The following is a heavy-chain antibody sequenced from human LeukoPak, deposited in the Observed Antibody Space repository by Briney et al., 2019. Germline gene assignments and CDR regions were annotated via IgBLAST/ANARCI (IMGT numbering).Heavy chain of an antibody. CDR3: ARKRPYSSSWQGFDY. CDR1: GGSISSGGYY. J-gene: IGHJ4*02. CDR2: IYYSGST. Sequence: SETLSLTRTVSGGSISSGGYYWSWIRQRPGKGLEWIGYIYYSGSTYYNPALKSRVTISVDTSKNQFSLKLSSVTAADTAVYYCARKRPYSSSWQGFDYWGQGTLVSVSS. V-gene: IGHV4-31*03. D-gene: IGHD6-13*01.